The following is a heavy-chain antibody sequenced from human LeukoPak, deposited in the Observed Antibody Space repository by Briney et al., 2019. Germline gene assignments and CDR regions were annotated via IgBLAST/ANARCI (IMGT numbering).Heavy chain of an antibody. D-gene: IGHD6-13*01. J-gene: IGHJ4*02. V-gene: IGHV4-39*01. CDR3: ARNAVEQQLAYFDY. CDR1: GGSISSSSYY. Sequence: PSETLSLTCTVSGGSISSSSYYWGWIRQPPGKGLDWVASFSYSGSTYYNPSLKSRVSISVDTPKSQFSLKLSSVTAADTAVYYCARNAVEQQLAYFDYWGQGTLVTVSS. CDR2: FSYSGST.